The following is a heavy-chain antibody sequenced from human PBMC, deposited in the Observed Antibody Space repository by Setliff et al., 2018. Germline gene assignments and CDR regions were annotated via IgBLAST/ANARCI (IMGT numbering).Heavy chain of an antibody. CDR2: INHSGST. J-gene: IGHJ4*02. CDR1: GGSISSYY. D-gene: IGHD5-18*01. V-gene: IGHV4-59*01. Sequence: SETLSLTCTVSGGSISSYYWSWIRQPPGKGLEWIGEINHSGSTNYNPSLKSRVTISVDTSKNQFSLKLSSVTAADTAVYYCARVVGYSYGQYYFDYWGQGTLVTVSS. CDR3: ARVVGYSYGQYYFDY.